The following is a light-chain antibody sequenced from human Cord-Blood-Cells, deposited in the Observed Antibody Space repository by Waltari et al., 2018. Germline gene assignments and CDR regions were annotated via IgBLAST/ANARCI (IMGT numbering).Light chain of an antibody. CDR2: DAS. V-gene: IGKV1-5*01. J-gene: IGKJ1*01. CDR1: QSISSW. CDR3: QQYNSYRT. Sequence: DLQMTQSPSTLSASVGDRVTITCRASQSISSWLAWYEQKPGKAPKLLIYDASSLESGVPSRFSGSGSGTEFTLTISSLQPDDCATYYCQQYNSYRTFGQGTKVEIK.